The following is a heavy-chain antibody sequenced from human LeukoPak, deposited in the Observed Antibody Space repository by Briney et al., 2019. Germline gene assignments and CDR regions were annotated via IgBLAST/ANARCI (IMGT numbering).Heavy chain of an antibody. CDR3: ARTRDLGPDY. CDR2: TYYRSKWYY. Sequence: SQTLSLTCVISGDSVSSNSAAWNWIRQSPSRGLEWLGRTYYRSKWYYHYAVSMKSRITVNPDTSKNQFSLQLNSVTPEDTTVYYCARTRDLGPDYWGQGTLVTVSS. CDR1: GDSVSSNSAA. V-gene: IGHV6-1*01. D-gene: IGHD1-26*01. J-gene: IGHJ4*02.